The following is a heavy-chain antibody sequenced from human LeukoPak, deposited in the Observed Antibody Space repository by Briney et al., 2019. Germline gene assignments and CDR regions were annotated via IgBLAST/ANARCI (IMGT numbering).Heavy chain of an antibody. CDR1: GGSISSSNYY. V-gene: IGHV4-30-4*08. J-gene: IGHJ4*02. D-gene: IGHD3-3*01. Sequence: LSLTCTVSGGSISSSNYYWSWIRQPPGKGLEWIGYIYYSGSTYYNPSLKSRVTISVDTSKNQFSLKLSSVTAADTAVYYCATIDFWSGYYYFDYWGQGTLVTVSS. CDR3: ATIDFWSGYYYFDY. CDR2: IYYSGST.